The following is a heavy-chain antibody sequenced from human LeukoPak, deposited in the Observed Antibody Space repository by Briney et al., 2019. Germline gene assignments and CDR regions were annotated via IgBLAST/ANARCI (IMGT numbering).Heavy chain of an antibody. V-gene: IGHV4-4*07. D-gene: IGHD3-3*01. CDR2: IYTSGST. CDR1: GGSISSYY. J-gene: IGHJ3*02. CDR3: ARGGKNYDFWSGYYFGDAFDI. Sequence: SETLSLTCTVSGGSISSYYWSWIRQPAGKGLEWIGRIYTSGSTNYNPSLKSRVTMSVDTSKNQFSLKLSSVTAADTAVYYCARGGKNYDFWSGYYFGDAFDIWGQGTMVTVSS.